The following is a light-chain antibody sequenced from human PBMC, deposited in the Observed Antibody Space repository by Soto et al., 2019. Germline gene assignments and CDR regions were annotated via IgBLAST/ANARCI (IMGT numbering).Light chain of an antibody. J-gene: IGLJ2*01. Sequence: QSVLTQPASVSGSPGQSITISCTGTSSDVGVYKYVSWYQQHPGKAPKLMISEVSNRPSGVSNRFSASKSGNTASLTISGLQAEDEADYYCSSYTSSNTLVFGGGTKLTVL. CDR2: EVS. V-gene: IGLV2-14*01. CDR3: SSYTSSNTLV. CDR1: SSDVGVYKY.